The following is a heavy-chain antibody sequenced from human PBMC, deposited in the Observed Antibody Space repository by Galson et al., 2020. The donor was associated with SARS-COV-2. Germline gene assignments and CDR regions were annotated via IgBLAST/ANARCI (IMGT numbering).Heavy chain of an antibody. CDR1: GFTFSDYY. Sequence: GGSLRLSCAASGFTFSDYYMSWIRQAPGKGLEWVSYISSSGSTIYYADSVKGRFTISRDNAKNSLYLQMNSLGAEDTAVYYCARDRSYTTVTAKLDDAFDIWGQGTMVTVSS. CDR2: ISSSGSTI. D-gene: IGHD4-17*01. J-gene: IGHJ3*02. CDR3: ARDRSYTTVTAKLDDAFDI. V-gene: IGHV3-11*01.